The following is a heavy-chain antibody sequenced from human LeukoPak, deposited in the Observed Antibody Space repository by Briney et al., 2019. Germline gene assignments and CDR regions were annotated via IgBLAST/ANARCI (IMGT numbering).Heavy chain of an antibody. Sequence: GGSLRLSCAGSGFTFSSYAMHWVRQGPGKGLEWVSSISSSSTYMYYADSVKGRFTISRDNARSSLYLQMNSLKAEDTAVYYCARFQSGSLFDYWGQGTLVTVSS. J-gene: IGHJ4*02. D-gene: IGHD1-26*01. CDR2: ISSSSTYM. CDR1: GFTFSSYA. CDR3: ARFQSGSLFDY. V-gene: IGHV3-21*01.